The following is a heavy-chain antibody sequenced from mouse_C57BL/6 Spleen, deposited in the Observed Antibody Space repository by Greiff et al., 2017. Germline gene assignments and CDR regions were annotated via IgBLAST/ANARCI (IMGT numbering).Heavy chain of an antibody. CDR2: INYDGSST. CDR1: GFTFSDYY. J-gene: IGHJ4*01. Sequence: EVQLVESEGGLVQPGSSMKLSCTASGFTFSDYYMAWVRQVPEKGLEWVANINYDGSSTYYLDSLKSRFIISRDNAKNILYLQMSSLKSEDTATYYCARDNYSNYGAMDYWGQGTSVTVSS. D-gene: IGHD2-5*01. CDR3: ARDNYSNYGAMDY. V-gene: IGHV5-16*01.